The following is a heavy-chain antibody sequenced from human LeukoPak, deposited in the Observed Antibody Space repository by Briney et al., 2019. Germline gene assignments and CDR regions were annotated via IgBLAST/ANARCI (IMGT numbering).Heavy chain of an antibody. J-gene: IGHJ4*02. CDR1: GGSVTSASHY. CDR3: TRHHDYGDKIDY. CDR2: IHYSGST. Sequence: PPETLSLTCTVSGGSVTSASHYWAWIRQPPGTGLEWIGSIHYSGSTYYSPSLKSRLTISGDTSKSQFSLKLTFVTAADTAVYYCTRHHDYGDKIDYWGQGTLVTVSS. D-gene: IGHD4-23*01. V-gene: IGHV4-39*01.